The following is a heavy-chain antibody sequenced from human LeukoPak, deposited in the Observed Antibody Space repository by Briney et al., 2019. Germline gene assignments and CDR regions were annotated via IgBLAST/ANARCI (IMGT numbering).Heavy chain of an antibody. Sequence: SETLSLICAVYGGSFSGYYWSWIRQPPGKGLEWIGEINHSGSTNYNPSLKSRVTISVDTSKNQFSLKLSSVTAADTAVYYCARAPKPYYYDSSGYRPPAYFDYWGQGTLVTVSS. J-gene: IGHJ4*02. V-gene: IGHV4-34*01. CDR2: INHSGST. D-gene: IGHD3-22*01. CDR1: GGSFSGYY. CDR3: ARAPKPYYYDSSGYRPPAYFDY.